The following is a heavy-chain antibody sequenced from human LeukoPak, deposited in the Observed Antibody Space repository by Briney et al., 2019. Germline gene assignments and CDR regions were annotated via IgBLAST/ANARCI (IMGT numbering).Heavy chain of an antibody. CDR3: ARVVAATLFDY. J-gene: IGHJ4*02. D-gene: IGHD2-15*01. CDR2: IYYSGST. CDR1: GDSISSSSYY. Sequence: SETLSLTCTVSGDSISSSSYYWGWIRQPPGKGLEWTGSIYYSGSTYYNPSLKSRVTISVDTSKNQFSLKLSSVTAADTAVYYCARVVAATLFDYWGQGTLVTVSS. V-gene: IGHV4-39*01.